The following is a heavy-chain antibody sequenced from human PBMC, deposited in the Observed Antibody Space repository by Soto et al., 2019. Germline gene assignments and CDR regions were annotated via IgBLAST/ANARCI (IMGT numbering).Heavy chain of an antibody. D-gene: IGHD6-6*01. CDR3: ARKSSSSSWFDP. CDR2: ISTYNGNT. CDR1: GYTFSSYG. V-gene: IGHV1-18*01. J-gene: IGHJ5*02. Sequence: ASVKVSCKASGYTFSSYGITWVRQAPGQGLEWMGWISTYNGNTNYAQKLQGRVTMTTDTSTTTAYMDLRSLRSDDTAVYYCARKSSSSSWFDPWGQGTLGTVSS.